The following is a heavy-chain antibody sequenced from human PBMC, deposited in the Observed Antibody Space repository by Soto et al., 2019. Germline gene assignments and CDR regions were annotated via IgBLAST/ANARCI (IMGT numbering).Heavy chain of an antibody. D-gene: IGHD3-22*01. CDR1: GFTFSSYA. Sequence: EVQLLESGGGLVQPGGSLRLSCAASGFTFSSYAMSWVRQAPGKGLEWVSTISGSGGSTYYADSVKGRFSISRDNSKNTLSLQLNSLRAEDTAVYYCVKTAWGYYDSSGYYYFDSWGQGTLVTVSS. CDR3: VKTAWGYYDSSGYYYFDS. CDR2: ISGSGGST. V-gene: IGHV3-23*01. J-gene: IGHJ4*02.